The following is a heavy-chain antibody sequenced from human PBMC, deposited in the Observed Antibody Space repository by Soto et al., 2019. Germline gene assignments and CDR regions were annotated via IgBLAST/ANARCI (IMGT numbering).Heavy chain of an antibody. CDR1: GYTLTELS. CDR3: ATRNYDFWSGYSIDY. V-gene: IGHV1-24*01. J-gene: IGHJ4*02. CDR2: FDPEDGET. Sequence: ASVKVSFKVSGYTLTELSMHWVRQAPGKGLEWMGGFDPEDGETIYAQKFQGRVTMTEDTSTDTAYMELSSLRSEDTAVYYCATRNYDFWSGYSIDYWGQGTLVTVSS. D-gene: IGHD3-3*01.